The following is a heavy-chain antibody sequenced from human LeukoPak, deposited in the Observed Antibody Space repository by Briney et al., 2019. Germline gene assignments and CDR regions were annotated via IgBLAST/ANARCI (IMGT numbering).Heavy chain of an antibody. J-gene: IGHJ4*02. CDR3: VGLWFGELFYFDY. CDR1: GFTFSSYG. V-gene: IGHV3-30*03. D-gene: IGHD3-10*01. Sequence: GGSLRLSCAASGFTFSSYGMHWVRQAPGKGLEGVAVISYDGSNKYYADSVKGRFTISRDNSKNTLYLQMNSLRGEDTAVYYCVGLWFGELFYFDYWGQGTLVTVSS. CDR2: ISYDGSNK.